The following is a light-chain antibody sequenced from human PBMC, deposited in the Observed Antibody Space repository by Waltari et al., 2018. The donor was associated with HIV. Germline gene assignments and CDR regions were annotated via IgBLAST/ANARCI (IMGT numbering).Light chain of an antibody. V-gene: IGKV3-15*01. CDR2: GAS. J-gene: IGKJ2*01. CDR1: QSVRSN. Sequence: DIVMTQSPATLSVSHGERATLSCRSSQSVRSNLAWYQQKPGQAPRLLIYGASTTAAVIPARFSGSGSGTEFTLTISSLQSEDFAVYYCQQYNNWPPYTFGQGTKLEIK. CDR3: QQYNNWPPYT.